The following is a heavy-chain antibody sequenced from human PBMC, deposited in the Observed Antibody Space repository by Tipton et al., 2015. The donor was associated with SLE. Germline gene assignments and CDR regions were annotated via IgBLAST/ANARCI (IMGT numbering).Heavy chain of an antibody. V-gene: IGHV4-34*01. J-gene: IGHJ6*02. CDR2: INNSGSS. CDR1: GGSFSGYY. CDR3: ARLRISGALTGSYEYGMDV. Sequence: TLSLTCVVHGGSFSGYYWSWIRQPPGKGLGWIGEINNSGSSNSNPPLQSRVTMSVDTSKNQFSLNLTSVTAADTAVYYCARLRISGALTGSYEYGMDVWGQGTAVTVSS. D-gene: IGHD3-3*01.